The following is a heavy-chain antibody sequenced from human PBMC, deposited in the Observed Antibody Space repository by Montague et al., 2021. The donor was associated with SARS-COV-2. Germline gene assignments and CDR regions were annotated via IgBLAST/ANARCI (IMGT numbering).Heavy chain of an antibody. CDR2: INYSGST. D-gene: IGHD6-13*01. Sequence: SETLSLTRTASGDSMTNYYWSWIRQPPGKGLEWIGYINYSGSTHXNPSLQSRVTLSKDTSKNQFSLRLTSVTAADTAMYFCARAPIYRSSWYAYFDYWGQGTLVTVSS. CDR3: ARAPIYRSSWYAYFDY. V-gene: IGHV4-59*01. J-gene: IGHJ4*02. CDR1: GDSMTNYY.